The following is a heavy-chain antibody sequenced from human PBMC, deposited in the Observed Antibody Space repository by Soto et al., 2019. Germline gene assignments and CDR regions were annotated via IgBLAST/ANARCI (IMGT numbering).Heavy chain of an antibody. CDR1: GYTFTGYY. V-gene: IGHV1-2*04. CDR2: INPNSGGT. J-gene: IGHJ4*02. Sequence: GASVKVSCTASGYTFTGYYMHWVRQAPGQGLEWMGWINPNSGGTNYAQKFQGWVTMTRDTSISTAYMELSRLRSDDTAVYYCARGHIVVVPAAMGGDYWGQGTLVTVSS. CDR3: ARGHIVVVPAAMGGDY. D-gene: IGHD2-2*01.